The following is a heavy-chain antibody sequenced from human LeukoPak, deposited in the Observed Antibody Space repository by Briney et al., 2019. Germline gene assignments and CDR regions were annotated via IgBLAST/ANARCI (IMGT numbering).Heavy chain of an antibody. D-gene: IGHD4-17*01. Sequence: GSLRLSCAASGFTFSSYAMSWVRQAPGKGLEWVSAISGSGGSTYYADSVKGRFTISRDNSKNTLYLQMNSLRAEDTAVYYCAKDREDTVTTFAFWFDPWGQGTLVTVSS. CDR3: AKDREDTVTTFAFWFDP. CDR1: GFTFSSYA. CDR2: ISGSGGST. V-gene: IGHV3-23*01. J-gene: IGHJ5*02.